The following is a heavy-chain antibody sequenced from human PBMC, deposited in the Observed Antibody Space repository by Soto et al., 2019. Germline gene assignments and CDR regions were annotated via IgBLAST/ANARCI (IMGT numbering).Heavy chain of an antibody. Sequence: HVQLQESGPGLVKPSETLSLTCTVSGGSIRSDHWGWIRQPPGKGVEWIGHIDYGGSPNYNPSLKGRVTISMDTSKNPFSLKLTSVTAADTAVYFCATYFSGVGGRGYWGQGTLVTVSS. CDR1: GGSIRSDH. D-gene: IGHD3-16*01. J-gene: IGHJ4*02. V-gene: IGHV4-59*08. CDR2: IDYGGSP. CDR3: ATYFSGVGGRGY.